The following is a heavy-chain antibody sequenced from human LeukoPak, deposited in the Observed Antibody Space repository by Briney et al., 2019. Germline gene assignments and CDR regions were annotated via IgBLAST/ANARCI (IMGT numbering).Heavy chain of an antibody. CDR3: ARVPQYSSGWPFDY. V-gene: IGHV1-2*02. CDR1: GYTFTAYY. J-gene: IGHJ4*02. CDR2: INPNSGGT. D-gene: IGHD6-19*01. Sequence: ASVKVSCKASGYTFTAYYIHWVRQAPGQGLEWMGWINPNSGGTNYAQKFQGGVTMTRDTSISTVYMELSRLRSDDTAVYYCARVPQYSSGWPFDYWGQGTLVTVSS.